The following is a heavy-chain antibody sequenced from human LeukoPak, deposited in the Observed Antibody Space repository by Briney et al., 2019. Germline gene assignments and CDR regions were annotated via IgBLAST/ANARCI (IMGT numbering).Heavy chain of an antibody. CDR2: FSGGDGSP. D-gene: IGHD1-1*01. J-gene: IGHJ4*02. Sequence: GGSLRLSCVASGFTFSSYAMTWFRQAPGKGLEWVSSFSGGDGSPYHADSVKGRFTISRDNSKSTLYLQMNSLRAEDTAIYYCAKDQQQLAYLFDYWGQGALVTVSS. CDR1: GFTFSSYA. CDR3: AKDQQQLAYLFDY. V-gene: IGHV3-23*01.